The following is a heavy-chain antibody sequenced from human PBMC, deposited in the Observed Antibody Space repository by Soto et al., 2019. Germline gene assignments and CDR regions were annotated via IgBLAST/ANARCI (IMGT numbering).Heavy chain of an antibody. CDR3: AHSRGIAATNYYYYYGMDV. CDR1: GFSLSTSGVG. Sequence: SGPTLVNPTQTLTLTCTFSGFSLSTSGVGVGWIRQPPGKALEWLALIYWDDDKRYSPSLKSRLTITKDTSKNQVVLTMTNMDPVDTATYYCAHSRGIAATNYYYYYGMDVWGQGATFTVSS. V-gene: IGHV2-5*02. D-gene: IGHD6-13*01. CDR2: IYWDDDK. J-gene: IGHJ6*02.